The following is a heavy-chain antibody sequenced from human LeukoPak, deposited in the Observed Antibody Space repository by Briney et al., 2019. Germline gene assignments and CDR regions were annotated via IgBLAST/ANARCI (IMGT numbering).Heavy chain of an antibody. CDR2: MNRNSGNT. J-gene: IGHJ6*03. V-gene: IGHV1-8*03. CDR3: ARWAAPRAYYYYLDG. D-gene: IGHD6-25*01. CDR1: GYTLTCHH. Sequence: ASVKVTCKGSGYTLTCHHIHYLRQPTGQGLEWIGWMNRNSGNTGYADKFQGRFTITRNNSKSTAYMQMSSLRSEDTAVYYCARWAAPRAYYYYLDGWGKGTTVTVSS.